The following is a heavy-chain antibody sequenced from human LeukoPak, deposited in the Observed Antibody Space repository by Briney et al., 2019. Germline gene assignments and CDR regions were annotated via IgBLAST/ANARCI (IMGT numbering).Heavy chain of an antibody. D-gene: IGHD1-26*01. CDR2: INQDGSEE. V-gene: IGHV3-7*01. CDR1: GFTFRTYW. Sequence: GGSLRLSCAASGFTFRTYWMSWIRQAPGKEPEWVADINQDGSEEYYLQSVRGRFTVSRNNAQNAVFLQMTNLRADDTAVYYCARWKMELQRNAFDFWGQGTVVTVSS. CDR3: ARWKMELQRNAFDF. J-gene: IGHJ3*01.